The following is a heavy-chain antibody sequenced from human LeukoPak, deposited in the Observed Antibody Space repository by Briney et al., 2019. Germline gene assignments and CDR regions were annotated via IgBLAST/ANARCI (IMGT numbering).Heavy chain of an antibody. D-gene: IGHD7-27*01. CDR1: GYTFTSHD. V-gene: IGHV1-8*03. J-gene: IGHJ4*02. CDR3: ARDRDWGSSDPFDY. Sequence: ASVKVSCKASGYTFTSHDINWVRQATGQGLEWMGWMNPNSGNTGYAQKFQGRVTITRNTSISTAYMELSSLRSEDTAVYYCARDRDWGSSDPFDYWGQGTLVTVSS. CDR2: MNPNSGNT.